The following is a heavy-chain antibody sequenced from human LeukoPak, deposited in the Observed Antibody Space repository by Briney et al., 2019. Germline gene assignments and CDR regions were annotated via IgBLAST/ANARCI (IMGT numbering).Heavy chain of an antibody. CDR1: GGSISSYY. Sequence: SETLSLTCTVSGGSISSYYWSWIRQPAGKGLEWVGRIYPRGSTTYNSSLKSRVTTSADTSKNHFSLKLSSLTAADTAVYYCARGRYCTATTCDAGGDAFDVWGQGTMVTLSS. V-gene: IGHV4-4*07. CDR3: ARGRYCTATTCDAGGDAFDV. CDR2: IYPRGST. J-gene: IGHJ3*01. D-gene: IGHD2-2*01.